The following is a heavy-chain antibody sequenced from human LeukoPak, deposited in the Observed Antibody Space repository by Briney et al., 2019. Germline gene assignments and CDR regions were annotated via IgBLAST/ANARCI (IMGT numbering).Heavy chain of an antibody. CDR3: ARDHWSCSGGSCYTSNWFDP. J-gene: IGHJ5*02. CDR1: GYTFTGYY. CDR2: INPNSGGT. Sequence: ASVKVSCKASGYTFTGYYMHWVRQAPGQGLEWMGWINPNSGGTNYAQKFQGRVTMTRDTSISTAYMELSRVRSDDTAVYYCARDHWSCSGGSCYTSNWFDPWGQGTLVTVSS. V-gene: IGHV1-2*02. D-gene: IGHD2-15*01.